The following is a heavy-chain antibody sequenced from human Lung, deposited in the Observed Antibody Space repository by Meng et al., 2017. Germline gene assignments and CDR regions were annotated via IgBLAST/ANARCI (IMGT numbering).Heavy chain of an antibody. J-gene: IGHJ4*02. V-gene: IGHV3-21*01. Sequence: EVQLVESGGGRVTPGGSMRRSCAASGFTFSNSSMNWVRQAPGKGLEWVSSISSDSRYIFYADSVKGRFTISRDNAKNSLYLQMNSLSPEDTAVFYCARFETVGVATGDFWGQGTLVTVSS. CDR2: ISSDSRYI. D-gene: IGHD2-15*01. CDR1: GFTFSNSS. CDR3: ARFETVGVATGDF.